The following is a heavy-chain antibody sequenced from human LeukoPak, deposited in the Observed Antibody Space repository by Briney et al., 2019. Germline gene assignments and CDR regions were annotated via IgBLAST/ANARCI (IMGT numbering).Heavy chain of an antibody. Sequence: AGGSLRLSCAPSGFIFSSYGMHGARQAPGKGLVGVAVIWYDGSNKYYAHSVKGRYTISRHNPKNSLYLQMNRLRAEDTAVYYCARAPRCSGGSCPSGYFDYWGQGALVTVSS. D-gene: IGHD2-15*01. CDR3: ARAPRCSGGSCPSGYFDY. CDR2: IWYDGSNK. CDR1: GFIFSSYG. J-gene: IGHJ4*02. V-gene: IGHV3-33*01.